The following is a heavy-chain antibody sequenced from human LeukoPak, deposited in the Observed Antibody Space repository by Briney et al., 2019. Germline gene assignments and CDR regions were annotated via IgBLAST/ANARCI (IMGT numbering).Heavy chain of an antibody. CDR3: ASIVVGDSWFDY. D-gene: IGHD3-22*01. J-gene: IGHJ4*02. CDR2: IYYSGST. Sequence: SETLSLTCTVSGGSISSSSYYWGWIRQPPGKGLEWIGSIYYSGSTYYNPSLKSRVTISVDTSKNQFSLKLSSVTAADTAVYYCASIVVGDSWFDYWGQGTLVTVSS. CDR1: GGSISSSSYY. V-gene: IGHV4-39*07.